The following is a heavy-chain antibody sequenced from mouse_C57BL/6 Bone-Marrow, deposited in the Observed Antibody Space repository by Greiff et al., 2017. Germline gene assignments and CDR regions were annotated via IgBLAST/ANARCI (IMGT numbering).Heavy chain of an antibody. Sequence: QVQLQQSGAELVKPGASVKISCKASGYAFSSYWMNWVKKRPGKGLEWIGQIYPGDGDATYNGKFKGKATLTADKSSSTAYMQLSSLTSEDSAVYFCARSPNYVYWYFDVWGTGTTVTVSS. J-gene: IGHJ1*03. D-gene: IGHD2-1*01. CDR2: IYPGDGDA. V-gene: IGHV1-80*01. CDR3: ARSPNYVYWYFDV. CDR1: GYAFSSYW.